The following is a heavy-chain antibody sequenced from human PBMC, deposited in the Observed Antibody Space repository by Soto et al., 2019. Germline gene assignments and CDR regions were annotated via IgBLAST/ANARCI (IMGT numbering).Heavy chain of an antibody. V-gene: IGHV1-69*12. CDR3: ASLIAAAGPPHSPRYYYGMDV. D-gene: IGHD6-13*01. J-gene: IGHJ6*02. Sequence: QVQLVQSGAEVKKPGSSVKVSCKASGGTFSSYAISWVRQAPGQGLEWMGGIIPIFGTADYAQKFQGSDTITADESTSTAYMELSSLRSEDTAVYYCASLIAAAGPPHSPRYYYGMDVWGQGTTVTVSS. CDR1: GGTFSSYA. CDR2: IIPIFGTA.